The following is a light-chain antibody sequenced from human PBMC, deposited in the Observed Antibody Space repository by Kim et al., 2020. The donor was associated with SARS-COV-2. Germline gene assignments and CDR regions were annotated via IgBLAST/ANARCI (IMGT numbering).Light chain of an antibody. V-gene: IGLV1-44*01. J-gene: IGLJ3*02. CDR2: SNV. Sequence: QLALTQPPSASGTPGQRVTISCSGSSSNIGSNPVNWYQQIPGSAPKLLIYSNVERPSGVPDRFSGSKSGTSASLAISGLQSEDEADYHCAAWDDSLNGYWEFGGGTQLTVL. CDR1: SSNIGSNP. CDR3: AAWDDSLNGYWE.